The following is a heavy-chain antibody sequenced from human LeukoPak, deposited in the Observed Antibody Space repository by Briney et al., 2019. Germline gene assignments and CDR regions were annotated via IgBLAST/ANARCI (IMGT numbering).Heavy chain of an antibody. CDR3: ARDLDQYSGRFGGFGHDF. D-gene: IGHD1-26*01. V-gene: IGHV1-18*01. J-gene: IGHJ4*02. CDR2: ISAYNGNT. Sequence: ASVKVSCKASGYTFTSYGISWVRQAPGQGLEWMGWISAYNGNTNYAQKLQGRVTMTTDTSTSTAYMDLRSLRSDDTAVYYCARDLDQYSGRFGGFGHDFWGQGTLVTVSS. CDR1: GYTFTSYG.